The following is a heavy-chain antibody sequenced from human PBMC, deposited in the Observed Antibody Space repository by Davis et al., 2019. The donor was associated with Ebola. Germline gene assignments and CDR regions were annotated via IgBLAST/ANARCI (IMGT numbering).Heavy chain of an antibody. Sequence: GESLKISCAASGFTYSGSAMHWVRQASGKGLEWVGRIRSKANSYATAYAASVKGRFTTSRDDSKNTAYLQMNSLKTEDTAVYYCTSDDYYDSRARDYWGQGTLVTVSS. J-gene: IGHJ4*02. CDR1: GFTYSGSA. V-gene: IGHV3-73*01. D-gene: IGHD3-22*01. CDR2: IRSKANSYAT. CDR3: TSDDYYDSRARDY.